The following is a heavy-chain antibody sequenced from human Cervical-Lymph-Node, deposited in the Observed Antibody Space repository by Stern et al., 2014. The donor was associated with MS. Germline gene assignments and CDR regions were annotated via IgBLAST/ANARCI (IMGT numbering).Heavy chain of an antibody. CDR3: GRDTCRGGGCYFRY. CDR1: GFIFSNYA. D-gene: IGHD2-15*01. Sequence: AQLVESGGGVVQPGRSLGLSCAASGFIFSNYAMHWVRQAPGKGLDWVAFVSNEGSKQFYADSVKGRFTISRDNANNTLYLQMNSLRPEDTAVYYCGRDTCRGGGCYFRYWGQGILITVSS. J-gene: IGHJ4*02. CDR2: VSNEGSKQ. V-gene: IGHV3-30-3*01.